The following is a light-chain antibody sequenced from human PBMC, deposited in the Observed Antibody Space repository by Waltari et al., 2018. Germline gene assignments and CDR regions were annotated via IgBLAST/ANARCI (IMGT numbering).Light chain of an antibody. CDR2: GVS. Sequence: EIVMTQSPATLSLSPGERATLSCRASPDVSGNLAWYPRKPGQSPRLLIYGVSTRATGFPARVSGSGSGTAFTLTSTSLQSEDLAIDYCQQYNNWTRTFGQGTKEEIK. CDR3: QQYNNWTRT. CDR1: PDVSGN. J-gene: IGKJ1*01. V-gene: IGKV3-15*01.